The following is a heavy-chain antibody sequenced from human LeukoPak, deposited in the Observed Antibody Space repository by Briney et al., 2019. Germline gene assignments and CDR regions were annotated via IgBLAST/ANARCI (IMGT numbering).Heavy chain of an antibody. D-gene: IGHD3-10*01. CDR1: GGSFSGYY. CDR3: ARRSGSNWLDP. Sequence: SETLSLTCAVYGGSFSGYYWSWIRQPPGKGLEWIGEINHSGSTNYNPSLKSRVTISVDTSKNQFSLKLSSVTAADTAVYYCARRSGSNWLDPWGQGTLVTVSS. J-gene: IGHJ5*02. V-gene: IGHV4-34*01. CDR2: INHSGST.